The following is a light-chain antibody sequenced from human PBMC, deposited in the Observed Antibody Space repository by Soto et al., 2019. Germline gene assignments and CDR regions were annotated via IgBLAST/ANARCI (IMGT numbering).Light chain of an antibody. Sequence: DIVMTQSPDSLAVSLGERATINCKSSQSVLYSSNNKNDLAWYQQRPGQPPKLLIYWSSTRESGVPDRFNGSGSGTDFTLTISSLQAEDVAVYYCQQYYSSPFTFGGGTKVEIK. CDR2: WSS. V-gene: IGKV4-1*01. J-gene: IGKJ4*01. CDR1: QSVLYSSNNKND. CDR3: QQYYSSPFT.